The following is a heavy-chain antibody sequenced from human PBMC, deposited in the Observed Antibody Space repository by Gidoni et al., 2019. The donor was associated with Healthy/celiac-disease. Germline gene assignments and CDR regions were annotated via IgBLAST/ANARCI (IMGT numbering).Heavy chain of an antibody. D-gene: IGHD3-22*01. Sequence: SVKGRFTISRDNSKNTLYLQMNSLRAEDTAVYYCASGLVYYDSSSYLDYWGQGTLVTVSS. CDR3: ASGLVYYDSSSYLDY. V-gene: IGHV3-30*07. J-gene: IGHJ4*02.